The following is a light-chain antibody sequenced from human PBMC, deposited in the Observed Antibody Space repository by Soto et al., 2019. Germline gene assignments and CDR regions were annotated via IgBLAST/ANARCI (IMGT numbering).Light chain of an antibody. CDR3: GSYTGSIYV. V-gene: IGLV2-14*01. CDR2: EVS. CDR1: SSDVGGYEF. J-gene: IGLJ1*01. Sequence: QSALTQPASVSGSPGQSITISCTGTSSDVGGYEFVSWYQQHPGKAPKLMIYEVSNRPSGVSSRFSGSKSGNTPSLTISGLQAEDEADYYCGSYTGSIYVFGTGTKLTVL.